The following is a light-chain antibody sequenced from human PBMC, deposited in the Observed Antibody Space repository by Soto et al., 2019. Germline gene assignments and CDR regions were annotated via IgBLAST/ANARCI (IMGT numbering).Light chain of an antibody. J-gene: IGLJ3*02. V-gene: IGLV1-47*01. CDR3: EAWDDSLVV. CDR2: RNN. CDR1: SSNIGSAY. Sequence: QSVLTQPPSASGTPGQTVTISCSGSSSNIGSAYIYWYQHLPVTAPKLLIYRNNQRPSGVPDRFSASKSGTSASLAISGLRYEDDDDYYSEAWDDSLVVFGGGTKLTVL.